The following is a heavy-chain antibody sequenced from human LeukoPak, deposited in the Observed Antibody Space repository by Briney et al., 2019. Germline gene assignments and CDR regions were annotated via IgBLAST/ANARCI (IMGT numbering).Heavy chain of an antibody. J-gene: IGHJ4*02. CDR2: IYNSGST. D-gene: IGHD5-18*01. CDR1: GGSISTYY. Sequence: SETLSLTCTVSGGSISTYYWSWIRQPPGKGLEWIGYIYNSGSTNYNPSLKSRVTISVDTSKNKFSLKLSSVTAADTAVYYCARGGYSYGYDDDFDFWGQGTRVTVSA. CDR3: ARGGYSYGYDDDFDF. V-gene: IGHV4-59*01.